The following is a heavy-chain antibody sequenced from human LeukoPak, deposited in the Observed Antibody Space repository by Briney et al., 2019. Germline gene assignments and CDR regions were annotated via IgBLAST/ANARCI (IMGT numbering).Heavy chain of an antibody. CDR3: VAVNMQLWYDY. D-gene: IGHD3-10*01. V-gene: IGHV4-34*08. J-gene: IGHJ4*02. CDR2: INHGGIT. Sequence: GSLRLSCAASGFTFSSYAMSWVRQAPGKGLEWIGEINHGGITNYNPSLKSRVTMSVDTSENQFSLKLSSVTAADTAVYYCVAVNMQLWYDYWGQGTLVTVSS. CDR1: GFTFSSYA.